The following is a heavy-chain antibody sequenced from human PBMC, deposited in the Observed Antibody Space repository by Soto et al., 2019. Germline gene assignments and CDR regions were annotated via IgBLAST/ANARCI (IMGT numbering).Heavy chain of an antibody. V-gene: IGHV3-23*01. CDR3: AKGIAVAGSRIYYYYGMDV. D-gene: IGHD6-19*01. CDR2: ISGSGGST. Sequence: LRLSCAASGFTFSSYAMSWVRQAPGKGLEWVSAISGSGGSTYYADSVKGRFTISRDNSKNTLYLQMNSLRAEDTAVYYCAKGIAVAGSRIYYYYGMDVWGQGTTVTVSS. J-gene: IGHJ6*02. CDR1: GFTFSSYA.